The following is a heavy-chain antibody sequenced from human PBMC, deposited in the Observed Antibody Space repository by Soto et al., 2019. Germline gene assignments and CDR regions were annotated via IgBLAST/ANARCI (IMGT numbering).Heavy chain of an antibody. D-gene: IGHD6-19*01. CDR2: ISWDGGST. CDR1: GFTFDDYT. Sequence: GGSLRLSCAASGFTFDDYTMHWVRQAPGKGLEWVSLISWDGGSTYYADSVKGRFTISRDNSKNSLYLQMNSLRTEDTALYYCAKCNRGRSGWFFSYFDYWGQGTLVTVSS. V-gene: IGHV3-43*01. CDR3: AKCNRGRSGWFFSYFDY. J-gene: IGHJ4*02.